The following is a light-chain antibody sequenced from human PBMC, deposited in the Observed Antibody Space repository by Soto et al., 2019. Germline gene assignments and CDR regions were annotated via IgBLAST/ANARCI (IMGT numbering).Light chain of an antibody. CDR1: QGITNR. CDR3: QQYYSYWT. CDR2: DAS. Sequence: DIQMTQSPSSVSASVGDRVTITCRASQGITNRLAWYQQKPGKAPKLLIFDASTLENGVPARFSGSRSGPEFSLTISSLQPDDFATYYCQQYYSYWTFGQGTRWIS. J-gene: IGKJ1*01. V-gene: IGKV1-5*01.